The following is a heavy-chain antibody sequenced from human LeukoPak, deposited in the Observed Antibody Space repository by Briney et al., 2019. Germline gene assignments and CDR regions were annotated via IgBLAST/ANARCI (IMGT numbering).Heavy chain of an antibody. V-gene: IGHV5-51*01. CDR3: ARASGSSGWSPVPFGDY. Sequence: PGESLKISCKGSGYSFTSYWIGWVRQMPGKGLEWMGIIYPGDSDTRYSPSFQGQVTISADKSISTAYLQWSSLKASDTAMYYCARASGSSGWSPVPFGDYWGQGTLVTVSS. CDR1: GYSFTSYW. D-gene: IGHD6-19*01. J-gene: IGHJ4*02. CDR2: IYPGDSDT.